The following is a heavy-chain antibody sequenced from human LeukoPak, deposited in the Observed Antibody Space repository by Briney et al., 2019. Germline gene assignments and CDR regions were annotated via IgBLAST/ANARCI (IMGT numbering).Heavy chain of an antibody. CDR3: ARRDRYSSGQFDH. V-gene: IGHV4-39*02. D-gene: IGHD5-18*01. Sequence: SETLSLTCSVSGDSITRPNYYWGWIRQSPGKGLEWIGGIHYTGDTYYNPSLKNRVTVSIDTSQNHFSLKVNSVTATDTAVYYCARRDRYSSGQFDHWGQGTLVTVSS. CDR1: GDSITRPNYY. J-gene: IGHJ4*02. CDR2: IHYTGDT.